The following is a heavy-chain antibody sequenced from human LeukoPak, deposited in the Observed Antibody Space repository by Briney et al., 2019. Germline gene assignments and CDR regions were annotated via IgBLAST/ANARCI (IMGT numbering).Heavy chain of an antibody. CDR2: VRFDGSNK. CDR1: GFTCSTFG. J-gene: IGHJ4*02. CDR3: AQGAHYYGSGSHRRGHYFDY. V-gene: IGHV3-30*02. D-gene: IGHD3-10*01. Sequence: GGSLRLSCAASGFTCSTFGMHWVRQAPGKGLEWVAVVRFDGSNKYYADSVKGRFTISRDNSKNTLYLQMNSLRGEDTAVYYCAQGAHYYGSGSHRRGHYFDYWGQGTLVTVSS.